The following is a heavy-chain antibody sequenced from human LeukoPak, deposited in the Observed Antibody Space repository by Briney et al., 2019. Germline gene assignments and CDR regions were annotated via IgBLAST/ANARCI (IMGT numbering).Heavy chain of an antibody. J-gene: IGHJ4*02. V-gene: IGHV3-30*02. CDR1: GFTFSSSI. CDR2: IRYDGSNK. CDR3: AKESDYGEGYFDY. Sequence: PGGSLRLSCAASGFTFSSSILHWVRQAPGKGLQWVAFIRYDGSNKYHADSVKGRFTISRDNSKNTLNLQMNSLRAEDTAVYYCAKESDYGEGYFDYWGQGTLVTVSS. D-gene: IGHD4-17*01.